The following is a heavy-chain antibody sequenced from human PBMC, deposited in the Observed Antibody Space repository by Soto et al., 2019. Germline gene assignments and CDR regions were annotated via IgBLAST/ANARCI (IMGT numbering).Heavy chain of an antibody. V-gene: IGHV4-61*01. Sequence: QVQLQESGPGLVKPSETLSLTCAVSGGSVSGGFYYWNWVRQPPGKGLEWIGYLDPNGNTYYNPSLENRITISGDTAKTQFSLMVSSVTAADTAVYFGARWHYHYAMDAWGQGTTVTVSS. J-gene: IGHJ6*02. CDR3: ARWHYHYAMDA. CDR2: LDPNGNT. CDR1: GGSVSGGFYY. D-gene: IGHD5-12*01.